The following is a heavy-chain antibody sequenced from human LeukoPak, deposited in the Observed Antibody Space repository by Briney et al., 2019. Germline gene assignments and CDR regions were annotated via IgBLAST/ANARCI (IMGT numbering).Heavy chain of an antibody. D-gene: IGHD3-10*01. J-gene: IGHJ6*03. CDR3: ARDHLDTSAGTFYYYMDV. CDR1: GFTFSSYE. Sequence: GGSLRLSCAASGFTFSSYEMNWVRQAPGKGLEWVSYISSSGTIYYADSVKGRFTISRDNAKNSLYLQMNSLRAEDTAVYYCARDHLDTSAGTFYYYMDVWGKGTTVTISS. V-gene: IGHV3-48*03. CDR2: ISSSGTI.